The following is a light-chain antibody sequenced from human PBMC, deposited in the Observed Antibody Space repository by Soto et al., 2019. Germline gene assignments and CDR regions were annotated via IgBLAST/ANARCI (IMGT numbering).Light chain of an antibody. CDR3: QLPNT. CDR2: GAS. CDR1: QSVSSN. V-gene: IGKV3-15*01. Sequence: EIVMTQSPATLSVSPGERATLSCRASQSVSSNLAWYQQKPGQAPRLLIYGASTRATGIPARFSGSGSGTEFTLTISSLQSEDFAVYYCQLPNTFGKGTKVEIK. J-gene: IGKJ1*01.